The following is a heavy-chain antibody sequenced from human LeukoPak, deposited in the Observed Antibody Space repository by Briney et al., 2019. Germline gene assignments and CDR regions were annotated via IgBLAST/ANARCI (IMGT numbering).Heavy chain of an antibody. Sequence: KSGGSLRLSCAASGFTLSDYYMSWIRQAPGKGLEWVSYISNTGSTIYYADSVKGRFTFSRDNAKKSLYLQMNSLRAEDTAVYYCARGAFIGNHYSDYFDYWGQGTLVTVSS. D-gene: IGHD1-14*01. CDR2: ISNTGSTI. CDR1: GFTLSDYY. J-gene: IGHJ4*02. V-gene: IGHV3-11*01. CDR3: ARGAFIGNHYSDYFDY.